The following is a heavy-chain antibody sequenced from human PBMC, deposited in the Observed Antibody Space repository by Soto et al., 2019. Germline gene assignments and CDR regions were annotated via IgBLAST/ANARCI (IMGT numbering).Heavy chain of an antibody. CDR2: IWYDGSNK. Sequence: QVQLVESGGGVVQPGRSLRLSCAASGFTFSSYGMHWVRQAPGKGLEWVAVIWYDGSNKYYADSVKGRFTISRDNSKNTLDLKMTSLRAEDMAVYYCASSNYYHSSGYCDYWGQGTLVTVSS. CDR3: ASSNYYHSSGYCDY. V-gene: IGHV3-33*01. CDR1: GFTFSSYG. D-gene: IGHD3-22*01. J-gene: IGHJ4*02.